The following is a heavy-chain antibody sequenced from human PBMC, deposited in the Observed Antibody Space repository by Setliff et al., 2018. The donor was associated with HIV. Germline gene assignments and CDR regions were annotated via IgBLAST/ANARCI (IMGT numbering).Heavy chain of an antibody. CDR3: ASQIAVGI. D-gene: IGHD6-19*01. CDR2: INSDGSTT. J-gene: IGHJ3*02. Sequence: GGSLRLSCAASGFTFSSYWMHWVRQAPGKGLVWVSHINSDGSTTNYADSVKGRFTISRDNAKNTLYLEMNSLTAEDTAVYYCASQIAVGIWGQGTRGT. V-gene: IGHV3-74*01. CDR1: GFTFSSYW.